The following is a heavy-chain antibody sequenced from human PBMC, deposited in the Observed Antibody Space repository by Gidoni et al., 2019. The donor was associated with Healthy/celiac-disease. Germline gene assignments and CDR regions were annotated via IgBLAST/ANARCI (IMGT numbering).Heavy chain of an antibody. CDR1: GGSISSGSYY. J-gene: IGHJ3*02. Sequence: QVQLQESGPGLMKPSQTLSLTCTVSGGSISSGSYYWSWIRQPAGKGLEWIGRIYTSGSTNYNPSLKSRVTISVDTSKNQFSLKLSSVTAADTAVYYCARDSAEWLADVFDIWGQGTMVTVSS. CDR2: IYTSGST. D-gene: IGHD6-19*01. V-gene: IGHV4-61*02. CDR3: ARDSAEWLADVFDI.